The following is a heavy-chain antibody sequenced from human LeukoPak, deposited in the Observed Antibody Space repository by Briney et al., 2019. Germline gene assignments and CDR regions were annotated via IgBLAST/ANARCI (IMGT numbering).Heavy chain of an antibody. Sequence: SSETLSLTCTVSGDSISSGDYYWGWIRQPPGKGLEWIGSIYYSGSTYYNPSLKSRVTISVDTSKNQFSLKLSSVTAADTAVYYCARLPYYYDSSGSKIFDYWGQGTLVTVSS. CDR2: IYYSGST. V-gene: IGHV4-39*01. CDR3: ARLPYYYDSSGSKIFDY. J-gene: IGHJ4*02. D-gene: IGHD3-22*01. CDR1: GDSISSGDYY.